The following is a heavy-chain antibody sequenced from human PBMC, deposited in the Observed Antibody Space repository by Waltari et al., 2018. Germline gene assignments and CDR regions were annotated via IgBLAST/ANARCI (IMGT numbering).Heavy chain of an antibody. J-gene: IGHJ3*02. Sequence: QLQLQESGPGLVKPSEPLSLTCTVPGGSISSSSYYWGWIRQPPGKGLEWIGSIYYSGSTYYNPSLKSRVTISVDTSKNQFSLKLSSVTAADTAVYYCASSYSSSSPDAFDIWGQGTMVTVSS. CDR3: ASSYSSSSPDAFDI. CDR1: GGSISSSSYY. CDR2: IYYSGST. V-gene: IGHV4-39*01. D-gene: IGHD6-6*01.